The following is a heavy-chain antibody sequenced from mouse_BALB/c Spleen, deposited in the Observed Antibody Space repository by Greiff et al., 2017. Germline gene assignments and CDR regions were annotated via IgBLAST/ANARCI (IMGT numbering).Heavy chain of an antibody. CDR3: AEENYYGSAGNY. CDR2: IDPANGNT. CDR1: GFNIKDTY. V-gene: IGHV14-3*02. D-gene: IGHD1-1*01. J-gene: IGHJ2*01. Sequence: EVQLQQSGAELVKPGASVKLSCTASGFNIKDTYMHWVKQRPEQGLEWIGRIDPANGNTKYDPKFQGKATITADTSSNTAYLQLSSLTSEDTAVYYCAEENYYGSAGNYWGQGTTLTVSS.